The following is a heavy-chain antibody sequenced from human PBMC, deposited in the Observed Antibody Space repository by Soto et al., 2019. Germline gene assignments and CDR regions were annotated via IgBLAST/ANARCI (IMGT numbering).Heavy chain of an antibody. Sequence: VQLVQSGVEVKKPGASVKVSCKASGYTFTNYGISWVRQAPGQGLEWMGWINTYNGNTTYAQKAQGRVTMTTETSTSTAYMELRSLRPDDTAVYYCARDLLYSTRATVRFDIWGQWTMLTVSS. CDR1: GYTFTNYG. CDR3: ARDLLYSTRATVRFDI. V-gene: IGHV1-18*01. J-gene: IGHJ3*02. D-gene: IGHD6-13*01. CDR2: INTYNGNT.